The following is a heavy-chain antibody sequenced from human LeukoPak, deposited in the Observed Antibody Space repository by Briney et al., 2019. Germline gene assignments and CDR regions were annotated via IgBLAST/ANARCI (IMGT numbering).Heavy chain of an antibody. Sequence: PGGSLRLSCAASGFTFSSYWMSWVRQAPGKGLEWVANIKQDGSEKYSVDSVKGRFTISRENAKNSLYLQMYSLRAEDTAVYYCAREAARSGAYYYYYYMDVWGKGTTVTVSS. J-gene: IGHJ6*03. CDR1: GFTFSSYW. CDR3: AREAARSGAYYYYYYMDV. CDR2: IKQDGSEK. V-gene: IGHV3-7*01. D-gene: IGHD6-6*01.